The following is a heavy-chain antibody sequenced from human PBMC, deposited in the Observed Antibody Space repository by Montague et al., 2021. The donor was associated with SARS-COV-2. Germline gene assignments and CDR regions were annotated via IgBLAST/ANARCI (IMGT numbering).Heavy chain of an antibody. CDR3: ARKNGNGVYDGCFHT. V-gene: IGHV4-59*08. CDR1: GDSIKNYY. Sequence: SETLSLTCNVSGDSIKNYYWSWIRQSPAKGLEWIGYIYYGRSTHYNPSLRSRVSISLDTSRNQFFLTLNSVTVADTAAYFCARKNGNGVYDGCFHTWGQGTLVSVSS. J-gene: IGHJ5*02. D-gene: IGHD6-13*01. CDR2: IYYGRST.